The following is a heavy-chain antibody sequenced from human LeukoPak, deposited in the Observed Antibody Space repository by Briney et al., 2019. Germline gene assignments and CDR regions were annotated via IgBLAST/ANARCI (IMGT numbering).Heavy chain of an antibody. CDR2: INPNSGGT. CDR3: ARVVRRRDAFDI. V-gene: IGHV1-2*02. CDR1: GYTFTGYY. Sequence: GASVKVPCTASGYTFTGYYMHWVRQAPGQGLEWMGWINPNSGGTNYAQKFQGRVTMTRDTSISTAYMELSRLRSDDTAVYYCARVVRRRDAFDIWGQGTMVTVSS. J-gene: IGHJ3*02.